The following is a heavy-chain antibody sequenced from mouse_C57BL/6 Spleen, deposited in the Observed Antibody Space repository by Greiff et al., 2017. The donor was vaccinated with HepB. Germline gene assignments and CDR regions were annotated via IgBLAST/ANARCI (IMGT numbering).Heavy chain of an antibody. Sequence: EVMLVESGGGLVKPGGSLKLSCAASGFTFSDYGMHWVRQAPEKGLEWVAYISSGSSTIYYADTVKGRFTISRDNAKNTLFLQMTSLRSEDTAMYYCARNYYDWYFDVWGTGTTVTVSS. CDR1: GFTFSDYG. V-gene: IGHV5-17*01. J-gene: IGHJ1*03. CDR3: ARNYYDWYFDV. D-gene: IGHD1-1*01. CDR2: ISSGSSTI.